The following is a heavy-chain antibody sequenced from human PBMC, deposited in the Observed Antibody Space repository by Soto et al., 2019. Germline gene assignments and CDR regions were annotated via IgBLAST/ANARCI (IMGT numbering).Heavy chain of an antibody. CDR3: ARQAYSGSYSALS. J-gene: IGHJ5*02. CDR2: LFYSGAT. D-gene: IGHD1-26*01. Sequence: QLQLQESGPGLVKPSETLSLTCTVSGGSISGSSFHWGWIRQPPGKGLEWIGSLFYSGATYYNPSLKSRVTISIDTSKNQFSLKLTSVTAADTAVYYCARQAYSGSYSALSWGQGTLVTVSS. CDR1: GGSISGSSFH. V-gene: IGHV4-39*01.